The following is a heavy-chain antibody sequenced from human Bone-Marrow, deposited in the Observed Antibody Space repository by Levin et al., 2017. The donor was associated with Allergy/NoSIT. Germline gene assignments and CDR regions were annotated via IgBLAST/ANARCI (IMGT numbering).Heavy chain of an antibody. Sequence: SGPTLVKPTQTLTLTCTFSGFSLTTTGMSVAWIRQPPGQGLEWLALVHWNEDKHFNPSLKSRLTIIKDTSKNEVVLTMTNMDPVDTGTYYCAHILYSSSWFGHWGQGTLVTVSS. CDR2: VHWNEDK. J-gene: IGHJ5*02. CDR1: GFSLTTTGMS. V-gene: IGHV2-5*01. CDR3: AHILYSSSWFGH. D-gene: IGHD6-13*01.